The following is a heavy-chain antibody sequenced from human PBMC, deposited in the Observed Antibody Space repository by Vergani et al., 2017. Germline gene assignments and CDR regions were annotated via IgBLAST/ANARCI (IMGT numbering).Heavy chain of an antibody. CDR2: ISYDGSNK. CDR3: ASQDNGGYCSGGSCSQGGNY. CDR1: GFTFSSYG. V-gene: IGHV3-30*03. Sequence: QVQLVESGGGVVQPGRSLRLSCAASGFTFSSYGMHWVRQAPGKGLEWVAVISYDGSNKYYADSVKGRFTISRDNSKNTLYLQMNSLRAEDTAVYYCASQDNGGYCSGGSCSQGGNYWGQGTLVTVSS. D-gene: IGHD2-15*01. J-gene: IGHJ4*02.